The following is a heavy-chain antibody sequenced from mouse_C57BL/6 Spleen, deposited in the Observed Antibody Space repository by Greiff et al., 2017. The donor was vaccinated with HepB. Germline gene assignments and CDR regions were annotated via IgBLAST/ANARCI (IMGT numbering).Heavy chain of an antibody. V-gene: IGHV1-81*01. J-gene: IGHJ3*01. CDR3: ARSWDSRAWFAY. CDR1: GYTFTSYG. D-gene: IGHD4-1*01. CDR2: IYPRSGNT. Sequence: VQVVESGAELARPGASVKLSCKASGYTFTSYGISWVKQRTGQGLEWIGEIYPRSGNTYYNEKFKGKATLTADKSSSTAYMELRSLTSEDSAVYFCARSWDSRAWFAYWGQGTLVTVSA.